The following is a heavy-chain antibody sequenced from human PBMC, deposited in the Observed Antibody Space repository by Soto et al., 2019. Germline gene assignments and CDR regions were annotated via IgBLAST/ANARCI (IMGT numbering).Heavy chain of an antibody. CDR1: GGSISSGGYY. CDR2: IYYSGST. Sequence: NPSETLSLTCTVSGGSISSGGYYWSWIRQHPGKGLEWIGYIYYSGSTYYNPSLKSRVTISVDTSKNQFSLKLSSVTAADTAVYYCARVNPLVRGVIDSTTYFDYWGQGTLVTVSS. D-gene: IGHD3-10*01. J-gene: IGHJ4*02. V-gene: IGHV4-31*03. CDR3: ARVNPLVRGVIDSTTYFDY.